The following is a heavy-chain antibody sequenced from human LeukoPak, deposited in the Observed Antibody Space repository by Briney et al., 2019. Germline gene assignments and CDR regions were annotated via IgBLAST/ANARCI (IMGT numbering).Heavy chain of an antibody. D-gene: IGHD2-2*02. CDR3: ASSIGYCSSTSCYNYENWFDP. J-gene: IGHJ5*02. V-gene: IGHV3-30-3*01. CDR2: ISYDGSNK. Sequence: GGSLRLSCAASGFTFDDYTMHWVRQAPGKGLEWVAVISYDGSNKYYADSVKGRFTISRDNSKNTLYLQMNSLRAEDTAVYYCASSIGYCSSTSCYNYENWFDPWGQGTLVTVSS. CDR1: GFTFDDYT.